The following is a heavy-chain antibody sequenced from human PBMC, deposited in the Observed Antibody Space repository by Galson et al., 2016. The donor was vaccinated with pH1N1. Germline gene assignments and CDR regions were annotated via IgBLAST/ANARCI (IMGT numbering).Heavy chain of an antibody. CDR1: GGPFSSYT. V-gene: IGHV1-69*08. D-gene: IGHD2-15*01. CDR2: ITPVLRTA. J-gene: IGHJ3*01. Sequence: SCKASGGPFSSYTISWVRQAPGQRLEWVGRITPVLRTATYAQKFQGRITITADKSTNTVYMQLSSLRSDDTAVYYCARDGRVTVVVTDDALDVWGQGTVLTVSS. CDR3: ARDGRVTVVVTDDALDV.